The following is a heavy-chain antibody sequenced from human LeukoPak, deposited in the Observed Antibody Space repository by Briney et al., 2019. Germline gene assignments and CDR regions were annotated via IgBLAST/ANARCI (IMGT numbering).Heavy chain of an antibody. V-gene: IGHV4-30-4*07. CDR2: IYYSGSS. CDR3: ARVVRGPLMRECYMDV. D-gene: IGHD3-10*01. Sequence: SETLSLTCAVSGGSISSHGYSWTWIRQPPGKGLEWIGYIYYSGSSYYNLSLKSRLTISVDTSQNQLSLNLSSVTAADTAVYFCARVVRGPLMRECYMDVWGKGTTVTVSS. CDR1: GGSISSHGYS. J-gene: IGHJ6*03.